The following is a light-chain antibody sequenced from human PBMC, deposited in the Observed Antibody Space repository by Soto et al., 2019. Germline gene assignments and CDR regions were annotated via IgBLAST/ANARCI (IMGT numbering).Light chain of an antibody. J-gene: IGKJ4*01. CDR3: QQYNNWPPRT. CDR2: DAF. CDR1: QSVGSK. Sequence: EVVMTQSPATLSVSPGARATLSCRASQSVGSKLAWYQQKPGQAPRLLIFDAFTRATGIPARFSGSGSGTEFTLFISSLQSEDFAVYYCQQYNNWPPRTFGGGTKVEI. V-gene: IGKV3-15*01.